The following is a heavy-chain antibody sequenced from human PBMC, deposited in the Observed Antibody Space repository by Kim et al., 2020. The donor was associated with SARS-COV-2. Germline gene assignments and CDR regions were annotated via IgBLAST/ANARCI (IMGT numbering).Heavy chain of an antibody. CDR3: ARGSSWVITKLASGGWFQH. J-gene: IGHJ1*01. Sequence: ASVKVSCKASGYTFTSYAMHWVRQAPGQRLEWMGWINAGNGNTKYSQKFQGRVTITRDTSASTAYMELSSLRSEDTAVYYCARGSSWVITKLASGGWFQHWGQGTLVTVSS. CDR2: INAGNGNT. V-gene: IGHV1-3*01. D-gene: IGHD3-22*01. CDR1: GYTFTSYA.